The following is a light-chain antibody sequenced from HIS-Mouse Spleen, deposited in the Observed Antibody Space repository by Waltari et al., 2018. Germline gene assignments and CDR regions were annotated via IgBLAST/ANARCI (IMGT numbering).Light chain of an antibody. CDR3: CSYAGSYTGV. CDR2: DVS. J-gene: IGLJ1*01. CDR1: SSDVGGYNY. V-gene: IGLV2-11*01. Sequence: LTQPRSVSGSPGQSVTISCTGTSSDVGGYNYVSWYQQHPGKAPKLMIYDVSKRPSGVPDRFSGSKSGNTASLTISGLQAEDEADYYCCSYAGSYTGVFGTGTKVTVL.